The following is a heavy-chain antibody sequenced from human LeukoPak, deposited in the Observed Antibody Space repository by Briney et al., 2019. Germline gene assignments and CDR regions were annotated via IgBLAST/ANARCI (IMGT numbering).Heavy chain of an antibody. J-gene: IGHJ6*02. CDR1: GGSFSGYY. Sequence: SETLSLTCAVYGGSFSGYYWSWIRQPPGKGLEWIGEINHSGSTNYNPSLKSRVTISVDTSKNQFSLKLSSVTAADTAVYYCARGPTCSGGSCYSTSVYYYYYGTDVWGQGTTVTVSS. CDR3: ARGPTCSGGSCYSTSVYYYYYGTDV. V-gene: IGHV4-34*01. CDR2: INHSGST. D-gene: IGHD2-15*01.